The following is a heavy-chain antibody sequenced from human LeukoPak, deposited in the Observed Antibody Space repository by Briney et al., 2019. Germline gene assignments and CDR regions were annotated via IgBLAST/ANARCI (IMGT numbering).Heavy chain of an antibody. CDR3: AREVEGVYSYGLDDAFDI. V-gene: IGHV3-21*04. CDR1: GFSFSSGT. J-gene: IGHJ3*02. CDR2: LSGSGRLI. Sequence: GGSLRLSCAASGFSFSSGTMNWVRQAPGKALEWVSSLSGSGRLIWYAGSVKGRFTISRDNAANSLFLQMNSLRVEDTAVYYCAREVEGVYSYGLDDAFDIWGQGTMVTVSS. D-gene: IGHD5-18*01.